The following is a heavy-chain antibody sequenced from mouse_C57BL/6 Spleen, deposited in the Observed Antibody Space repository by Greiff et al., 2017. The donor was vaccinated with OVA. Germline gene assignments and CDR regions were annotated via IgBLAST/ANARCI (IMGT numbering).Heavy chain of an antibody. CDR3: ARKVLLDY. Sequence: DVKLQESGGGLVKPGGSLKLSCAASGFTFSDYGMHWVRQAPEKGLEWVAYISSGSSTIYYADTVKGRFTISRDNAKNTLFLQMTSLRSEDTAMYYCARKVLLDYWGQGTSVTVSS. J-gene: IGHJ4*01. CDR1: GFTFSDYG. V-gene: IGHV5-17*01. CDR2: ISSGSSTI.